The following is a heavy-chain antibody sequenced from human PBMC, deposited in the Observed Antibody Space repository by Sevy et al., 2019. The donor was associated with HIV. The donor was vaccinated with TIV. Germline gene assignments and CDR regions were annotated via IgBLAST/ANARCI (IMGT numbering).Heavy chain of an antibody. D-gene: IGHD5-18*01. CDR3: AKDFGLGFTWLQLWALGY. Sequence: GGSLRLSCAASGFTFSSYGMHWVRQAPGKGLEWVAVISYDGSNKYYADSVKGRFDIARDNSKNTPYLQTNRLRAEDTAVNYCAKDFGLGFTWLQLWALGYWGQGTLVTVSS. J-gene: IGHJ4*02. CDR1: GFTFSSYG. V-gene: IGHV3-30*18. CDR2: ISYDGSNK.